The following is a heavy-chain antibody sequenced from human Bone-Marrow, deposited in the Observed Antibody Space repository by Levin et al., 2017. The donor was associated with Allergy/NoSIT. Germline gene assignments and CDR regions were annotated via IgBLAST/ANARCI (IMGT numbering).Heavy chain of an antibody. J-gene: IGHJ6*02. V-gene: IGHV3-48*02. D-gene: IGHD6-13*01. CDR3: ARDCPHLSYSSTWYYYYGMDV. Sequence: GGSLRLSCAASGFTFSNSSMNWVRKAPGKGLEWVSYISDSSSSIFYADSVKGRFTISRDNAKNSLFLQMNSLRDEDTAVYYCARDCPHLSYSSTWYYYYGMDVWGQGTTVTVSS. CDR1: GFTFSNSS. CDR2: ISDSSSSI.